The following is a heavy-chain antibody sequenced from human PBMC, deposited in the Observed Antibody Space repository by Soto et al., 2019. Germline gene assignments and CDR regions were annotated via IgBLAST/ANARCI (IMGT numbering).Heavy chain of an antibody. CDR1: GFTFSSYA. D-gene: IGHD1-26*01. V-gene: IGHV3-30-3*01. CDR2: ISYDGSNK. CDR3: VRGRWLHSGAFDI. Sequence: HPGGSLRLSCAASGFTFSSYAMHWVRQAPGKGLEWVAVISYDGSNKYYADSVKGRFTISRDNSKNTLYLQMNSLRAEDTAVYYCVRGRWLHSGAFDIWGQGTMVTVSS. J-gene: IGHJ3*02.